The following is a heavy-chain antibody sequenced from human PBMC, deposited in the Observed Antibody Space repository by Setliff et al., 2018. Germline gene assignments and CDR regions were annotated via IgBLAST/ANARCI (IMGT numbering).Heavy chain of an antibody. CDR2: IYYSGST. V-gene: IGHV4-39*07. CDR3: VRVEAGYCSSTSCYVVGAFDI. Sequence: PSETLSLTCRVSGGSISSGNYYWGLIRQPPGKGLEWVATIYYSGSTYSNPSLKSRVTMSADTSNNQFSLNLRSVTAADTAVYYCVRVEAGYCSSTSCYVVGAFDIWGQGTMVTVSS. J-gene: IGHJ3*02. D-gene: IGHD2-2*03. CDR1: GGSISSGNYY.